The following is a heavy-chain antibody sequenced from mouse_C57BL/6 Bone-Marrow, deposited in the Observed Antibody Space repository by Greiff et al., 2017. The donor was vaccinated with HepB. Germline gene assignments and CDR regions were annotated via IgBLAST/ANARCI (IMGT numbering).Heavy chain of an antibody. V-gene: IGHV5-4*03. Sequence: EVKLVESGGGLVKPGGSLKLSCAASGFTFSSYAMSWVRQTPEKRLEWVATISDGGSYTYYPDNVKGRVTISRDNAKNNLYLQMGHLKSEDTAMYYCARPGYYWFAYWGQGTLVTVSA. J-gene: IGHJ3*01. CDR3: ARPGYYWFAY. CDR2: ISDGGSYT. CDR1: GFTFSSYA. D-gene: IGHD2-3*01.